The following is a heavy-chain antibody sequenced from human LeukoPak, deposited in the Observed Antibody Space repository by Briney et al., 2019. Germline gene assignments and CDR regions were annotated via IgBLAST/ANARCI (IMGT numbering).Heavy chain of an antibody. CDR3: ARHGVRGVIITHYYMDV. J-gene: IGHJ6*03. Sequence: SETLSLTCAVYGGSFSGYYWSWIRQPPGKGLEWIGEINHSGSTNYNPSLKSRVTISVDTSKNQFSLKLSSVTTADTAVYYCARHGVRGVIITHYYMDVWGKGTTVTVSS. D-gene: IGHD3-10*01. CDR2: INHSGST. CDR1: GGSFSGYY. V-gene: IGHV4-34*01.